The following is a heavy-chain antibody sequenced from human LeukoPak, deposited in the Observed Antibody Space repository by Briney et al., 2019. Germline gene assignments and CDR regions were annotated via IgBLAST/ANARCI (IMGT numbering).Heavy chain of an antibody. V-gene: IGHV3-23*01. CDR1: GFTVSSKY. D-gene: IGHD2-21*02. J-gene: IGHJ4*02. CDR2: ISGGGDIT. CDR3: VREDTPATANY. Sequence: GGSLRLSCAASGFTVSSKYMSWVRQAPGKGLEWVSAISGGGDITYYADSVTGRFTISRDNSKDTLFLQMHSLRPGDTAVYYCVREDTPATANYWGQGTLVTISS.